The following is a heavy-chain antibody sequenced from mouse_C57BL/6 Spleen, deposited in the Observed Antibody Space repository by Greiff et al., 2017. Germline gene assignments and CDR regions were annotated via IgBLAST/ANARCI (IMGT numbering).Heavy chain of an antibody. CDR3: TTSGWLLVDY. CDR2: IDPENGDT. J-gene: IGHJ2*01. V-gene: IGHV14-4*01. D-gene: IGHD2-3*01. Sequence: VQLKESGAELVRPGASVKLSCTASGFNIKDDYMHWVKQRPEQGLEWIGWIDPENGDTEYASKFQGKATITADTSSNTAYLQLSSLTSEDTAVYYCTTSGWLLVDYWGQGTTLTVSS. CDR1: GFNIKDDY.